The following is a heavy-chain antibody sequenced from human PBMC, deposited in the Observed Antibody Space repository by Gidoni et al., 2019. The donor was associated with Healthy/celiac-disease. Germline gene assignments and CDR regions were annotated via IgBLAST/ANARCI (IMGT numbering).Heavy chain of an antibody. J-gene: IGHJ4*02. V-gene: IGHV3-23*01. CDR3: AKDRPTQILLWIGDWEGDYFDY. CDR1: GFPFSSYA. D-gene: IGHD3-10*01. Sequence: EVQLLESGGGLVQPGGSLRLSCAASGFPFSSYAMSWVRQGPGKGLGWVSAISGSGGSTYYADSVKGRFTISRDNSKNTLYLQMNSLRAEDTAVYYCAKDRPTQILLWIGDWEGDYFDYWGQGTLVTVSS. CDR2: ISGSGGST.